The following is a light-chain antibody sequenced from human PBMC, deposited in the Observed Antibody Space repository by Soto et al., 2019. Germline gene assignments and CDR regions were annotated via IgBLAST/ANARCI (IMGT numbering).Light chain of an antibody. Sequence: DTPTSQSLHTLSESDGGRVTXTCRASQSISSRLAWYQQKPGKAPKLPIYHASSWESGVPSRLSGSGSGTEFTLTISSLQPDDFATYYCHQYNIYSRTFGEGTKVDIK. J-gene: IGKJ1*01. V-gene: IGKV1-5*01. CDR3: HQYNIYSRT. CDR2: HAS. CDR1: QSISSR.